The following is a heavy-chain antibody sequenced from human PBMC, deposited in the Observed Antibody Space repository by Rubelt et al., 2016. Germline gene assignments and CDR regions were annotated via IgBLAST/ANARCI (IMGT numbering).Heavy chain of an antibody. Sequence: GKGLEWLSGISASGGTTYYADSVKGRFTISRDNPESTLYLQMNSLRADDTAVYSCAKGVNSGSCNYFDSWGQGILVTVAS. D-gene: IGHD1-26*01. V-gene: IGHV3-23*01. CDR3: AKGVNSGSCNYFDS. J-gene: IGHJ4*02. CDR2: ISASGGTT.